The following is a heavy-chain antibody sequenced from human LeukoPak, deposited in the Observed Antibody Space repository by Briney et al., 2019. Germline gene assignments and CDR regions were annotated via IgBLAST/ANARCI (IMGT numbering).Heavy chain of an antibody. J-gene: IGHJ4*02. V-gene: IGHV4-39*01. D-gene: IGHD1-1*01. Sequence: KSGGSLRLSCAASGFTFSNYEMNWIRQPPGKGLEWIGSIYYSGSTYYNPSLKSRVTISVDTSKNQFSLKLSSVTAADTAVYYCARLGLGERGPQVDYWGQGTLVTVSS. CDR2: IYYSGST. CDR3: ARLGLGERGPQVDY. CDR1: GFTFSNYE.